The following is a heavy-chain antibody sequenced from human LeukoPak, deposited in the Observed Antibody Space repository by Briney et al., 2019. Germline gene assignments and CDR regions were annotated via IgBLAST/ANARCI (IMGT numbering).Heavy chain of an antibody. CDR3: ARDRFGGSSFYDAFDI. D-gene: IGHD2-15*01. Sequence: GGSLRLSCAASGFTFSSYSMNWVHQAPGKGLEWVSSISSSSSYIYYADSVKGRFTISRDNAKNSLYLQMNSLRAEDTAVYYCARDRFGGSSFYDAFDIWGQGTMVTVSS. J-gene: IGHJ3*02. V-gene: IGHV3-21*01. CDR2: ISSSSSYI. CDR1: GFTFSSYS.